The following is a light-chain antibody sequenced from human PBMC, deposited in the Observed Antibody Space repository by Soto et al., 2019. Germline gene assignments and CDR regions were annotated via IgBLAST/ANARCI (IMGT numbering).Light chain of an antibody. V-gene: IGKV3-20*01. Sequence: EMVLTQSPGTLSLSPGERATLSCRASQSVTSNYLAWYQKKPGQAPRLLIYGASSRATGIPDRFSGGGSGTDFTLTISGLEPEDFAVYYCQQYDISPTFGQGTKVEIK. J-gene: IGKJ1*01. CDR2: GAS. CDR3: QQYDISPT. CDR1: QSVTSNY.